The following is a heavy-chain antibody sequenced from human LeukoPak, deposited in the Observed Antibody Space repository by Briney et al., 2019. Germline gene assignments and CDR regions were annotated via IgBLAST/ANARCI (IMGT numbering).Heavy chain of an antibody. CDR3: ARVSPLAATDGGEKFDP. Sequence: ASVKVSCKASGYTFTSYDINWVRQATGQGLEWMGWMNPNSGNTGYAQKFQGRVTMTRNTSISTAYMELSSLRSEDTAVYYCARVSPLAATDGGEKFDPWGQGTLVTVSS. J-gene: IGHJ5*02. CDR2: MNPNSGNT. D-gene: IGHD2-15*01. CDR1: GYTFTSYD. V-gene: IGHV1-8*01.